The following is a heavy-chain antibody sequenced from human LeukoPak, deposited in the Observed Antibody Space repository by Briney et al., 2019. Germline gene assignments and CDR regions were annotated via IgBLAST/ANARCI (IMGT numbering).Heavy chain of an antibody. CDR1: GFTFSSYA. D-gene: IGHD6-19*01. CDR2: ISGSGGST. Sequence: GGSLRLSCAASGFTFSSYAMSWVRQAPGKGLEWVSAISGSGGSTYYADSVKGRFTISRDNSKNTLYLQMNSLRAEDTAVYYCARDYRGGWFFDHWGQGTLVTVSS. CDR3: ARDYRGGWFFDH. V-gene: IGHV3-23*01. J-gene: IGHJ4*02.